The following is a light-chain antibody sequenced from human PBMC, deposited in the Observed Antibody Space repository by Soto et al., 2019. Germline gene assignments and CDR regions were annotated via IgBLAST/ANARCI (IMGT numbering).Light chain of an antibody. CDR3: QAGSNWPPN. Sequence: EIVLTQSPATLSLSPGERATLACRASPSVSSSLAWYQQKPGQAPMLLIYDASNKATGIPARFSGSGSGPDFTLTISSLQPEACVVYDCQAGSNWPPNFGGGPKVEIK. CDR1: PSVSSS. CDR2: DAS. J-gene: IGKJ4*01. V-gene: IGKV3-11*01.